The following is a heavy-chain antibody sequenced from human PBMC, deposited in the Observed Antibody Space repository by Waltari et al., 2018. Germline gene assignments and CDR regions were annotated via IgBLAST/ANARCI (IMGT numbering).Heavy chain of an antibody. CDR3: ARVGSSFLDFDL. CDR2: IYYSGST. D-gene: IGHD1-26*01. Sequence: QAQLQESGPGLVKPSETLSLTCTVSGGSISSYYWSWIRQPPGKGLEWIGYIYYSGSTNYNPSLKSRVTISVDTSKNQFSLKLSSVTAADTAVYYCARVGSSFLDFDLWGRGTLVTVSS. J-gene: IGHJ2*01. V-gene: IGHV4-59*01. CDR1: GGSISSYY.